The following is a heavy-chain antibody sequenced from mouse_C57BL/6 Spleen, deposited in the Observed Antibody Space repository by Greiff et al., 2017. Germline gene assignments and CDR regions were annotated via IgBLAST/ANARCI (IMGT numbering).Heavy chain of an antibody. Sequence: QVQLQQSGAELMKPGASVKLSCKATGYTFTGYWIEWVKQRPGHGLEWIGEILPGSGSTNYNEKFKGKATLTADTSSNTAYMQLSSLTTEDSAIYYCGRSGGYDEGAYYFDYWGQGTTLTVSS. D-gene: IGHD2-2*01. CDR2: ILPGSGST. CDR3: GRSGGYDEGAYYFDY. J-gene: IGHJ2*01. V-gene: IGHV1-9*01. CDR1: GYTFTGYW.